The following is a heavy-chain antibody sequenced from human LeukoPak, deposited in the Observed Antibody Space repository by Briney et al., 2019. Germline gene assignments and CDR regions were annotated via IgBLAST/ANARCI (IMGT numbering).Heavy chain of an antibody. J-gene: IGHJ4*02. V-gene: IGHV4-34*01. D-gene: IGHD6-25*01. CDR3: ARHTWQGLPFDD. CDR2: INHGGST. CDR1: GGSFSGDF. Sequence: SETLSLTCAVYGGSFSGDFWGWIRQSPGKGLEWIGEINHGGSTTYNPSLQSRVTMSVDTSTNQISLKMTSVTAADTAIYYCARHTWQGLPFDDLGQGTQVPISS.